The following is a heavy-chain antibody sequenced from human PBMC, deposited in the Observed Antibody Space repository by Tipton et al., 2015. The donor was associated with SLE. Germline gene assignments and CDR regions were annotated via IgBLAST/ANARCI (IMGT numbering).Heavy chain of an antibody. J-gene: IGHJ4*02. CDR3: ARGRIAVAGNHFDY. D-gene: IGHD6-19*01. CDR2: IYTSGST. Sequence: TLSLTCTVSGSSITAYYWTWIRQPPGKGLEWIGRIYTSGSTNYNPSLKSRVTISVDTSKNQFSLKLSSVTAADTAVYYCARGRIAVAGNHFDYWGQGTLVTVSS. CDR1: GSSITAYY. V-gene: IGHV4-4*08.